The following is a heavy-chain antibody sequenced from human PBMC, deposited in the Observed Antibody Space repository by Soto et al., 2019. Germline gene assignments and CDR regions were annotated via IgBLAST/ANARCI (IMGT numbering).Heavy chain of an antibody. J-gene: IGHJ6*03. CDR2: INHSGST. V-gene: IGHV4-34*01. D-gene: IGHD6-6*01. Sequence: QVQLQQWGAGLLKPSETLSLTCAVYGGSFSGYYWSWIRQPPGQGLEWIGEINHSGSTNYNPSLKSRVTISVDTSKIQFSLRLSSVTAADTAVYYCARCSADAYSSSRHYYYMDVWGKGTTVTVSS. CDR1: GGSFSGYY. CDR3: ARCSADAYSSSRHYYYMDV.